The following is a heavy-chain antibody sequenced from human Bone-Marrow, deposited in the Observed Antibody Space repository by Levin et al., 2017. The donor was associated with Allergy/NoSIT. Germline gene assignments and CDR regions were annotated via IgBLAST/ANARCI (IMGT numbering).Heavy chain of an antibody. V-gene: IGHV3-21*01. J-gene: IGHJ3*02. D-gene: IGHD2-8*02. CDR3: ARGIIGDVRVAHKEAFDI. Sequence: AASVKVSCTVSGFSIYSINWVRQAPGKGLEWVSSISSSGSDMYYVDSVKGRFTISRDNAKNSLTLQMNSLRAEDTAVYYCARGIIGDVRVAHKEAFDIWGQGTMVSVSS. CDR2: ISSSGSDM. CDR1: GFSIYS.